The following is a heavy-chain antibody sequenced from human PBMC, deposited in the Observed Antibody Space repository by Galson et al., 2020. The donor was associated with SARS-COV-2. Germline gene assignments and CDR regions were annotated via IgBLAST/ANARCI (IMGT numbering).Heavy chain of an antibody. D-gene: IGHD1-26*01. Sequence: GGSLRLSCAASGFTFSSYAMHWVRRAPGKGLEWVAVISYDGSNKYYADSVKGQFTISRDNSKNTLYLQMNSLRAEDTAVYYCARANSGSYYYGMDVWGQGTTVTVSS. CDR2: ISYDGSNK. J-gene: IGHJ6*02. CDR3: ARANSGSYYYGMDV. CDR1: GFTFSSYA. V-gene: IGHV3-30*04.